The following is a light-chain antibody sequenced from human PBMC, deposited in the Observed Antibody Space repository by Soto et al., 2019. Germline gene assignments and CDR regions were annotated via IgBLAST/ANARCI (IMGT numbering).Light chain of an antibody. J-gene: IGKJ2*01. V-gene: IGKV3-20*01. CDR1: HSVSSRY. CDR3: QQYGSSQYT. Sequence: IVLTQSPGTLSLSPGERATLSCRASHSVSSRYLAWYQQKPGQSPRLVIYGGSTRAIGIPARCSGSGSGTDFTLTISRLEPEDFAIYYCQQYGSSQYTFGQGTKVDIK. CDR2: GGS.